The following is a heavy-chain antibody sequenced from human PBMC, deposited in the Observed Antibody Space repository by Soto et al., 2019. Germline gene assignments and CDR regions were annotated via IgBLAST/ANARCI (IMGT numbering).Heavy chain of an antibody. CDR2: INDSGDT. D-gene: IGHD6-6*01. Sequence: VGSLRLSCAASGFSFSEYAMHWFREAPVNGLEWVSSINDSGDTYYGDSVKGRFTISRDNSKNTLYLQVNSLSAEDTAVYYCAKRVAYSSSSAYFDYWAQGTLVTVSS. CDR1: GFSFSEYA. V-gene: IGHV3-23*01. J-gene: IGHJ4*02. CDR3: AKRVAYSSSSAYFDY.